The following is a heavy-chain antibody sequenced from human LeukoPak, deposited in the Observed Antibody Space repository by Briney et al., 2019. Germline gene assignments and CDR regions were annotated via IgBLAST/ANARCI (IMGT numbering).Heavy chain of an antibody. J-gene: IGHJ2*01. CDR1: GLDLKNHG. D-gene: IGHD1-14*01. V-gene: IGHV3-30*18. CDR3: AKNWGPTGTHWYFDL. Sequence: ARPCRVSGEASGLDLKNHGRHGYRQAPGKALKGVAAISFDGGNITYADSVKGRFTISRDNSKNTSNLKMNSLRPNDTALYNCAKNWGPTGTHWYFDLWGRGTLMTASS. CDR2: ISFDGGNI.